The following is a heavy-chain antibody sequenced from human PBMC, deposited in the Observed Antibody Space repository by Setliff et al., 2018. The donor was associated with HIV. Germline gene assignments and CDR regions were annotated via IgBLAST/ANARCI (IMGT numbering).Heavy chain of an antibody. Sequence: SETLSLTCTVSGGSISSGGFYWYWIRQPAGKGLEWIGRIYTSGTTNYNPSLKSRVTISMDTSKSQFSLRLTSVTAADTAVYYCAREGPKTYYFDYWGQGTLVTVSS. V-gene: IGHV4-61*02. J-gene: IGHJ4*02. CDR2: IYTSGTT. CDR1: GGSISSGGFY. CDR3: AREGPKTYYFDY.